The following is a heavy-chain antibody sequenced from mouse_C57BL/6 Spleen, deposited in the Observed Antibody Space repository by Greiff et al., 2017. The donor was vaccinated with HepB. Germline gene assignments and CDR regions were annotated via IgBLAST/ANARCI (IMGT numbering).Heavy chain of an antibody. V-gene: IGHV1-66*01. J-gene: IGHJ2*01. CDR1: GYSFTSYY. CDR3: ARSRQTDYFDY. CDR2: IYPGSGNT. Sequence: QVQLKQSGPELVKPGASVKISCKASGYSFTSYYIHWVKQRPGQGLEWIGWIYPGSGNTKYNEKFKGKATLTADTSSSTAYMQLSSLTSEDSAVYYCARSRQTDYFDYWGQGTTLTVSS. D-gene: IGHD3-2*01.